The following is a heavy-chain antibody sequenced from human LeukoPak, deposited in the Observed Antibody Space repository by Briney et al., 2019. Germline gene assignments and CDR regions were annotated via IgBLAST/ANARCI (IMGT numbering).Heavy chain of an antibody. CDR1: GGTFSSYA. D-gene: IGHD6-6*01. CDR3: ARDLSSSSLRRGPRYGMDV. J-gene: IGHJ6*02. V-gene: IGHV1-69*13. CDR2: IIPIFGKA. Sequence: ASVKVSCKASGGTFSSYAISWVRQAPGQGLEWMGGIIPIFGKANYAQKFQGRVTITADESTSTAYMELSSLRSEDTAVYYCARDLSSSSLRRGPRYGMDVWGQGTTVTVSS.